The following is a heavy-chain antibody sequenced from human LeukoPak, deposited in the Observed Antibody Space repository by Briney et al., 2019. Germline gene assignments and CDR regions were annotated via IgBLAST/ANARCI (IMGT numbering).Heavy chain of an antibody. CDR1: GYTFTGYY. D-gene: IGHD2-21*01. V-gene: IGHV1-2*04. Sequence: ASVKVSCKASGYTFTGYYMHWVRQAPGQGLEWMGWISPNSGGTNYAQKFQGWVTMTRDTSISTAYMELSRLRSDDTAVYYCARARGTYSYAFDIWGQGTMVTVSS. CDR3: ARARGTYSYAFDI. J-gene: IGHJ3*02. CDR2: ISPNSGGT.